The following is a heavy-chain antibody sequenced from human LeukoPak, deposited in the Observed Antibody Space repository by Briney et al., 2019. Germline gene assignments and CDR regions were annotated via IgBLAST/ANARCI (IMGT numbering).Heavy chain of an antibody. J-gene: IGHJ3*02. V-gene: IGHV3-30*09. CDR2: ISYDGSNK. CDR3: ARDPRELLGDAFDI. Sequence: PGGSLRLSCAASGFTFSSYSMHWVRQAPGKGLEWVAVISYDGSNKYYADSVKGRFAISRDNSKNTLYLQMNSLRAEDTAVYCCARDPRELLGDAFDIWGQGTMVTVSS. D-gene: IGHD1-26*01. CDR1: GFTFSSYS.